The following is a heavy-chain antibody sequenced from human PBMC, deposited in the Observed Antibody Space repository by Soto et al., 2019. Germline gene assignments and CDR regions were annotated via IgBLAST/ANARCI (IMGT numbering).Heavy chain of an antibody. CDR2: IYWNDDK. CDR1: GFSLRTSGVG. D-gene: IGHD3-10*01. Sequence: SGPTLVNPTQTLTLTCTFSGFSLRTSGVGVGWIRQPPGKALEWLALIYWNDDKRYSPSLKSRLTITKDTSKNQVVLTMTNMDPVETATYYCAQRLMVRGVNISDYWGQGTLVTVSS. V-gene: IGHV2-5*01. J-gene: IGHJ4*02. CDR3: AQRLMVRGVNISDY.